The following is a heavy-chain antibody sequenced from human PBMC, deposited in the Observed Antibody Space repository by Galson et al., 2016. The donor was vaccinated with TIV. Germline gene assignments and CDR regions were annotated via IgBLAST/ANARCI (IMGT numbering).Heavy chain of an antibody. D-gene: IGHD3-16*01. CDR1: GGIFNTYA. J-gene: IGHJ6*03. CDR2: INPLFGIA. CDR3: ARGPNYYHSYMDV. V-gene: IGHV1-69*10. Sequence: SVKVSCKASGGIFNTYAISWVRQAPGQGLEWMGGINPLFGIATYAEKFQGRVTITADTSTRPAYMELSNLRSKDTAMYYCARGPNYYHSYMDVWGKGTTVTVSS.